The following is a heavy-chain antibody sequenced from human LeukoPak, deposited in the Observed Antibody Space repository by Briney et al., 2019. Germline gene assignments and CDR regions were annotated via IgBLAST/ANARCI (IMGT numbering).Heavy chain of an antibody. CDR2: IMPLFGTA. Sequence: SVKVSCKTSGGTFNNSAISWVRQTPGQGLEWLGGIMPLFGTAGYAQKFQGRVTITKDESTRTVYLELTSLTSDDTAVYYCARDVHGDYGSGWFDPWGQGTLVSVSS. D-gene: IGHD4-17*01. V-gene: IGHV1-69*05. J-gene: IGHJ5*02. CDR1: GGTFNNSA. CDR3: ARDVHGDYGSGWFDP.